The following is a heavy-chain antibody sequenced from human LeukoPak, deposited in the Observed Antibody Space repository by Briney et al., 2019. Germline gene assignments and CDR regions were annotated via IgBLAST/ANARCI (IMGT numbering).Heavy chain of an antibody. J-gene: IGHJ5*02. D-gene: IGHD3-16*02. CDR3: ARDGLRGVIVIADNWFDP. CDR1: GYTFTGYG. Sequence: ASVKVSCKASGYTFTGYGIHWVRQAPGQRLEWMGWINAGNGDTKYSQMFQGRVTITRDTSASTAYMTLSSLRSEDTAVYYCARDGLRGVIVIADNWFDPWGQGTLVTVSS. V-gene: IGHV1-3*01. CDR2: INAGNGDT.